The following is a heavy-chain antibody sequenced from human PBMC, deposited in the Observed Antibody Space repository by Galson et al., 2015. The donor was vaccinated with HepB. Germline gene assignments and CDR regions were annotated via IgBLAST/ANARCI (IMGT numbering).Heavy chain of an antibody. Sequence: LSLTCTVSGGSISSSRYYWSWIRQPAGKGLEWIGRIYRSGSTINYNPSLKSRVILSVDTSKNKFSLNVNSVTAADTAIYYCARELTTVDYWGQGTLVTVSS. CDR1: GGSISSSRYY. CDR2: IYRSGST. CDR3: ARELTTVDY. V-gene: IGHV4-61*02. D-gene: IGHD4-11*01. J-gene: IGHJ4*02.